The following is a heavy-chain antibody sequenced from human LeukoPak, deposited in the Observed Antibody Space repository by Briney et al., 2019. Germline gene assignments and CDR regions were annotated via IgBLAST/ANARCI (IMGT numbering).Heavy chain of an antibody. D-gene: IGHD3-10*01. CDR3: ARGGYYGSGNDFRFDP. J-gene: IGHJ5*02. CDR2: IYYSGST. Sequence: SETLSLTCTVSGGSISFYYWSWIRQPPGKGLEWIGYIYYSGSTNYNPSLKSRVTISVDSSKNQFSLKLSSVTAADTAVYYCARGGYYGSGNDFRFDPWGQGTLVTVSS. CDR1: GGSISFYY. V-gene: IGHV4-59*01.